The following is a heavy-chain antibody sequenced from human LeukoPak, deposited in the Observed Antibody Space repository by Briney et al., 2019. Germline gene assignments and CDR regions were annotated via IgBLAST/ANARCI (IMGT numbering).Heavy chain of an antibody. V-gene: IGHV3-7*01. D-gene: IGHD3-16*01. CDR1: GFSVSDYW. CDR2: IKQDGSEK. CDR3: VRDGGTDWYDP. Sequence: PGGSLRLSCAASGFSVSDYWMTWVRQAPGKGLKWVANIKQDGSEKTYVDSVKGRFTISRDNAKNSLYLQMNSLRVEDTAMYYCVRDGGTDWYDPWGQGTLVTVFS. J-gene: IGHJ5*02.